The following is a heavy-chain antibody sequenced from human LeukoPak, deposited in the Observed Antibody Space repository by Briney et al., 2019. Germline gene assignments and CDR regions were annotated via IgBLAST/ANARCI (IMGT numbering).Heavy chain of an antibody. Sequence: SQTLSLTCAVSGGSISSGGYSWSWIRQPPGKGLEWIGYIYHSGSTYYNPSLMSRVTISVDRSKNQFSLKLSSVTAADTAVYYCARVSPDYGGTYFDYWGQGTLVTVSS. J-gene: IGHJ4*02. CDR3: ARVSPDYGGTYFDY. CDR2: IYHSGST. V-gene: IGHV4-30-2*01. D-gene: IGHD4-23*01. CDR1: GGSISSGGYS.